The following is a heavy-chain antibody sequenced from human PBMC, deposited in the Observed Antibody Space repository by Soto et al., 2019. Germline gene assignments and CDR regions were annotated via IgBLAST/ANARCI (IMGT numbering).Heavy chain of an antibody. Sequence: LSLTCTVSGGSISSYYWSWIRQPAGKGLEWIGRIYTSGSTNYNPSLKSRVTMSVDTSKNQFSLKLSSVTAADTAVYYCARDSYLGRSSIAAPEYYYYGMDVWGQGTTVTVSS. D-gene: IGHD6-13*01. V-gene: IGHV4-4*07. CDR3: ARDSYLGRSSIAAPEYYYYGMDV. CDR1: GGSISSYY. CDR2: IYTSGST. J-gene: IGHJ6*02.